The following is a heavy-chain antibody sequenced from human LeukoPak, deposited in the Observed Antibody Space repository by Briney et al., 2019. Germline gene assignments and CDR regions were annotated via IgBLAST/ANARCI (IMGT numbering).Heavy chain of an antibody. J-gene: IGHJ4*02. CDR1: GFTFSTYG. V-gene: IGHV3-74*01. CDR3: TKESGYDVDLEY. D-gene: IGHD5-12*01. Sequence: GVSLRLSCAGSGFTFSTYGMHWVRQAPGGGLVWVSGINTDGSTTSYADSVKRRFTISRDNAKNTVYLQMSSLRDEDTAVYYCTKESGYDVDLEYWGQGALVTVSS. CDR2: INTDGSTT.